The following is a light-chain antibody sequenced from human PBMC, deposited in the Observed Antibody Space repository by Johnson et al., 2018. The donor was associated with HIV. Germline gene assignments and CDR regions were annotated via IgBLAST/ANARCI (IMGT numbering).Light chain of an antibody. CDR1: SSNIGNNY. Sequence: QSVLTQPPSVSAAPGQKVTISCSGSSSNIGNNYVSWYQQLPGTAPKLLIYRNNQRPSGVPDRFSGSTSGTSASLAISGLPAEDEADYYCAAWDDSLNGSYVFGTGTKVTVL. CDR3: AAWDDSLNGSYV. V-gene: IGLV1-47*01. CDR2: RNN. J-gene: IGLJ1*01.